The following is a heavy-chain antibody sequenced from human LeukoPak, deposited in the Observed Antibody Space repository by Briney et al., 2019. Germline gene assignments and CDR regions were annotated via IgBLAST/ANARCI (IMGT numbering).Heavy chain of an antibody. V-gene: IGHV4-59*01. CDR1: GGSISSYY. D-gene: IGHD4-11*01. J-gene: IGHJ4*02. CDR2: IYYSGST. Sequence: PSETLSLTCTVSGGSISSYYWSWIRQPPGKGLEWIGYIYYSGSTNYNPSLKSRVTISVDTSKNQFSLKLSSVTAADTAVYYCARVVIDYSNNNIFDYWGQGTLVTVSS. CDR3: ARVVIDYSNNNIFDY.